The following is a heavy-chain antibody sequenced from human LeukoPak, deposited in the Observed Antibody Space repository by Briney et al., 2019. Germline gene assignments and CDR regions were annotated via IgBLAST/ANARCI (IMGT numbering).Heavy chain of an antibody. CDR3: ARQWWYSSDY. CDR2: IKEDGSEK. J-gene: IGHJ4*02. CDR1: GITFSSYW. V-gene: IGHV3-7*04. D-gene: IGHD2-15*01. Sequence: GGSLRLSCAASGITFSSYWMSWVRQAPGKGLEWVANIKEDGSEKYDVDSVKGRFTISRDNAKNSLYLQMNSLRAEDTAVYYCARQWWYSSDYWGQGTLVTVSS.